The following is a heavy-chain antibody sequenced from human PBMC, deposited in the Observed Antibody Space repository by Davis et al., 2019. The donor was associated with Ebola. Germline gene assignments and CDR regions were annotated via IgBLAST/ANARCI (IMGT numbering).Heavy chain of an antibody. CDR2: IYYSGST. V-gene: IGHV4-31*03. D-gene: IGHD4-17*01. CDR3: ARIKHDYGDYDYFDY. Sequence: MPSETLSLTCTVSGGSISSGNYYWSWIRQHPGKGLEWIGYIYYSGSTYYNPSLKSRVTISVDTSKNQFSLKLSSVTAADTAVYYCARIKHDYGDYDYFDYWGQGTLVTVSS. J-gene: IGHJ4*02. CDR1: GGSISSGNYY.